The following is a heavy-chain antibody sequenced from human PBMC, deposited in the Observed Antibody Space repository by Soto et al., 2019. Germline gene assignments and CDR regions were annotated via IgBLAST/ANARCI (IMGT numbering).Heavy chain of an antibody. CDR3: AVDVYDFWSGYVLDE. J-gene: IGHJ4*02. Sequence: GVCLRLSCAASGFPFSSYGMHGVRQAPGTGLEWVAVISYDGSNKYYADSVKGRFTISRDNSKNTLYLQMNSLRAEDTDVYYCAVDVYDFWSGYVLDERGEGTPVTV. CDR1: GFPFSSYG. CDR2: ISYDGSNK. V-gene: IGHV3-30*03. D-gene: IGHD3-3*01.